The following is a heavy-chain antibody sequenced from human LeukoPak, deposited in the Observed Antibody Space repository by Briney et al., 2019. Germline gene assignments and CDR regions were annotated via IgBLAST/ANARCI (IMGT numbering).Heavy chain of an antibody. V-gene: IGHV3-21*01. Sequence: TGGSLRLSCAASGFTFSSYSINWVRQAPGKGLAWVSSISSGSGYIYYADSVKGRFTISRDDAKSSLYLQMNSLRADDTAVYYCARDGWPGSSYYRPFDYWGQGTLVTVSS. J-gene: IGHJ4*02. CDR1: GFTFSSYS. CDR2: ISSGSGYI. D-gene: IGHD6-13*01. CDR3: ARDGWPGSSYYRPFDY.